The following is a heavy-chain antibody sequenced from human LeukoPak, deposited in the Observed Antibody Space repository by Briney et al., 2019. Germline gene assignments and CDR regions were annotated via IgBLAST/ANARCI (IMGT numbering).Heavy chain of an antibody. V-gene: IGHV3-23*01. Sequence: GGSLRLSCAASGFTFSSYAMSWVRQAPGKGLEWVSAISGTATSTYYADSVKGRFTISRDNSKNTLYLQMNSLRAEDAAVYYCALQGGDARLSMLRGVVVHSFHYWGQGTLVTVSS. CDR3: ALQGGDARLSMLRGVVVHSFHY. J-gene: IGHJ4*02. CDR1: GFTFSSYA. CDR2: ISGTATST. D-gene: IGHD3-10*01.